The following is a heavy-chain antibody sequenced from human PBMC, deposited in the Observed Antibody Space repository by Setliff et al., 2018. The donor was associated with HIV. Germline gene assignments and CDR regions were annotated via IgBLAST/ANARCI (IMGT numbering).Heavy chain of an antibody. CDR3: ARGAPPGNPGHLDD. CDR2: IIPMYDPP. D-gene: IGHD6-13*01. J-gene: IGHJ4*02. V-gene: IGHV1-69*13. Sequence: SVKVSCKASGGTFSNSGISWVRQATGQGLEWMGEIIPMYDPPVYAQRFQGRVTITADESTTTVYMELSSLIPDETATYFCARGAPPGNPGHLDDWGQGTLVTVSS. CDR1: GGTFSNSG.